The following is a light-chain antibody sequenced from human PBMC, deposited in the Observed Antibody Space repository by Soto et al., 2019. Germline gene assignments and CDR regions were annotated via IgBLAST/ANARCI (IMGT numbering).Light chain of an antibody. CDR1: TSDVGGYNL. J-gene: IGLJ1*01. CDR2: EVS. V-gene: IGLV2-23*02. Sequence: QSALTQPASVSGSPGQSITISCSGTTSDVGGYNLVSWYQQHPDKAPKLLIYEVSQRPSGVSSRFSGSKSGNTATLTISGVQPEDEADDFCCSYAPSSSDFGSGTKV. CDR3: CSYAPSSSD.